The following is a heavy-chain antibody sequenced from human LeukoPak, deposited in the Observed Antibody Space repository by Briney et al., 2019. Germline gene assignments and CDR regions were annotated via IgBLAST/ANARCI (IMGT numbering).Heavy chain of an antibody. J-gene: IGHJ4*02. CDR1: GGTFSSYA. CDR2: IIPILGTA. CDR3: ARSGGSCSSCVYY. V-gene: IGHV1-69*13. Sequence: ASVKVSCKTSGGTFSSYAISWVRQAPGQGLEWMGGIIPILGTANYAQKFQGKVTITADESTSTAYMELSSLRSEDTAVYHCARSGGSCSSCVYYWGQGTLVTVSS. D-gene: IGHD2-15*01.